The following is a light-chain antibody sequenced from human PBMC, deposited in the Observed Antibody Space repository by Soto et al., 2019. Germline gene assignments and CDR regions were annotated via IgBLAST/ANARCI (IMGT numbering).Light chain of an antibody. CDR3: QQYYGSPPD. Sequence: DIVMTQSPDSLAVSLGERATINCKSSQSVLYSSNNKNYLAWYQQKPGQPPRLLIYWASTRESGVPDRFSGSGSGTDFTLTISSLQAEDVAVYYGQQYYGSPPDFCPGTKVDIK. CDR2: WAS. V-gene: IGKV4-1*01. J-gene: IGKJ3*01. CDR1: QSVLYSSNNKNY.